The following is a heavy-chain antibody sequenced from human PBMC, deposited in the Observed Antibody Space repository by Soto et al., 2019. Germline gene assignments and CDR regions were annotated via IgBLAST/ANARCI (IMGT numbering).Heavy chain of an antibody. CDR2: IDGSGRNT. CDR3: AKDGGSVCSGGTCYFQAPDY. CDR1: GFTFSSYA. D-gene: IGHD2-15*01. Sequence: GGSLRLSCAASGFTFSSYAMSWVRQAPGKGLEWVSGIDGSGRNTYYADSVKGRFTISRDNSKNTLSVQMNGLRVEDTALYYCAKDGGSVCSGGTCYFQAPDYWGQGTLVTGSS. V-gene: IGHV3-23*01. J-gene: IGHJ4*02.